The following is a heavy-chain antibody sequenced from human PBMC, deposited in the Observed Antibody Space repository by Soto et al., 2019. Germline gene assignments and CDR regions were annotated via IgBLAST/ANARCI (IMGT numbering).Heavy chain of an antibody. V-gene: IGHV3-23*01. CDR2: VSSTGTSP. J-gene: IGHJ3*01. CDR1: GFTFSNYA. Sequence: GGSLRLSCSASGFTFSNYAMSWVRQSPGKGLEWVSGVSSTGTSPYYAGSVQGRFTISRDNSKNMFYLQMKSLRAEDTAIYYCAKARPSGGYYYVEAFDVWGQATMVTVSS. CDR3: AKARPSGGYYYVEAFDV. D-gene: IGHD3-22*01.